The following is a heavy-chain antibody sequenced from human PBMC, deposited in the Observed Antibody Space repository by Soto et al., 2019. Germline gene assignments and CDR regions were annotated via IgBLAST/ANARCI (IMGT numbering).Heavy chain of an antibody. V-gene: IGHV3-43*01. CDR1: GFTFDDYT. CDR3: ANAIEGYQASSSSPV. Sequence: GGSLRLSCAASGFTFDDYTMHWVRQAPGKGLEWVSLISWDGGSTYYADSVKGRFTISRDNSKNSLYLQMNSLRTEDTALYYCANAIEGYQASSSSPVWGQGTLVTVSS. CDR2: ISWDGGST. D-gene: IGHD6-6*01. J-gene: IGHJ4*02.